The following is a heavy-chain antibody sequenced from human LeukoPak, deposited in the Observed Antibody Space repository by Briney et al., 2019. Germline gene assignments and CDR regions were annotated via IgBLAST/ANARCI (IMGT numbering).Heavy chain of an antibody. CDR3: ARSPLGSGSYYYTY. Sequence: ASVKVSCKASGYTFTGYYMHWVRQAPGQGLEWMGWINPNSGGTNYAQKFQGRVTMTRDTSISTAYMELSRLRSDDTAVYYCARSPLGSGSYYYTYWGQGTLVTVSS. CDR1: GYTFTGYY. CDR2: INPNSGGT. J-gene: IGHJ4*02. D-gene: IGHD3-10*01. V-gene: IGHV1-2*02.